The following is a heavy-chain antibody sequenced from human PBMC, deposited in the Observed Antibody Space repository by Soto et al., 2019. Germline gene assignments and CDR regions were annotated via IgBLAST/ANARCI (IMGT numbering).Heavy chain of an antibody. V-gene: IGHV3-23*01. CDR1: GFTFSSYA. J-gene: IGHJ3*02. D-gene: IGHD6-6*01. Sequence: GGSLRLSCAASGFTFSSYAMSWVRQAPGKGLEWVSAISGSGGSTYYADSVKGRFTISRDNSKNTLYLQMNSLRAEDTAVYYCAKDLGEYSSSRDAFDIWGQGTMVTVSS. CDR3: AKDLGEYSSSRDAFDI. CDR2: ISGSGGST.